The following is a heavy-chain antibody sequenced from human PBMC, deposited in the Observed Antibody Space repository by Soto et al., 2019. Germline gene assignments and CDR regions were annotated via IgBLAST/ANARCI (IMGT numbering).Heavy chain of an antibody. V-gene: IGHV3-30*18. J-gene: IGHJ4*02. CDR2: ISYDGSSQ. Sequence: QVQLVESGGGVVQPGRSLRLSCVASGFTFSNYGMHWVRQAPGKGLEWVAVISYDGSSQHYADSVKGRFTISRDNSKNTLYVQMKSLRAEDTAVYYCAKASQGVYFDYWGQGTLVTVSS. CDR3: AKASQGVYFDY. CDR1: GFTFSNYG.